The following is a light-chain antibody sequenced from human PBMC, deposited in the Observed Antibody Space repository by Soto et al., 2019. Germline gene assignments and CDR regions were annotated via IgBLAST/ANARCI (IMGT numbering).Light chain of an antibody. CDR1: SSAVGGYNF. V-gene: IGLV2-14*01. CDR2: EVS. Sequence: QSALTQPASVSGSPGQSITISCTGTSSAVGGYNFVSWYQQHPGKAPKLMIYEVSNRPSGVSNRFSGSKSGNTASLTISGLQPEDDADYYCSSYISGSTPYVFGTGTKVTVL. J-gene: IGLJ1*01. CDR3: SSYISGSTPYV.